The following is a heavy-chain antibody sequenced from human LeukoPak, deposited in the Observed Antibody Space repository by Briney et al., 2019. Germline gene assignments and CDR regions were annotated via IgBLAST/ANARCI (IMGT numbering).Heavy chain of an antibody. CDR1: GFTFNSYA. D-gene: IGHD6-6*01. CDR3: AKALMYSSSSY. Sequence: RGGSLRLSCAASGFTFNSYAMSWVRQAPGKGLEWVSDISGRGGSTYHADSVKGRFTISRDKSKNTMYLQMNSLRAEETAVYYCAKALMYSSSSYWGQGPLVTVSS. J-gene: IGHJ4*02. V-gene: IGHV3-23*01. CDR2: ISGRGGST.